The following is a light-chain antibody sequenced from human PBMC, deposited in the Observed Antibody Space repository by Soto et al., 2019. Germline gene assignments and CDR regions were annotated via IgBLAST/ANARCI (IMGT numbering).Light chain of an antibody. CDR1: RSNMGNNA. CDR2: NNN. V-gene: IGLV1-44*01. CDR3: ASYDSSLNAQGV. J-gene: IGLJ3*02. Sequence: QSVLTQPPSASGTPGQRVTISCSGSRSNMGNNAVSWYQQFPGTAPKLLIYNNNQRPSGVPDRFSGSKSGTPASLAISGLQAEDEADYYCASYDSSLNAQGVFGGGTKLTVL.